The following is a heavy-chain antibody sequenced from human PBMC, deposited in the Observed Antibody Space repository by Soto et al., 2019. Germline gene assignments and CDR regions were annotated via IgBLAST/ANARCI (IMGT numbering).Heavy chain of an antibody. Sequence: GGSLRLSCAASGFTFSSYGMHWVRQAPGKGLEWVAVIWYDGSNKYYADSVKGRFTISRDNSKNTLYLQMNSLRAEDTAVYYCARESRPPGGPYGDYPQGGNYGMDVWGQGTTVTVSS. CDR3: ARESRPPGGPYGDYPQGGNYGMDV. J-gene: IGHJ6*02. V-gene: IGHV3-33*01. CDR1: GFTFSSYG. D-gene: IGHD4-17*01. CDR2: IWYDGSNK.